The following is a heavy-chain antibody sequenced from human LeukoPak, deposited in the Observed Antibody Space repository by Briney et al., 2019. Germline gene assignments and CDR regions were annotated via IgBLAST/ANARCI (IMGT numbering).Heavy chain of an antibody. CDR2: IWYDGSNK. CDR3: ARAPAMVIARYFDY. Sequence: GRSLRLSCAASGFTFSSYGMHWVRQAPGKGLEWVAVIWYDGSNKYYADSVKGRFTISRDNSKNTLYLQMNSLRAEDTAVYYCARAPAMVIARYFDYWGQGTLVTVSS. CDR1: GFTFSSYG. V-gene: IGHV3-33*01. J-gene: IGHJ4*02. D-gene: IGHD5-18*01.